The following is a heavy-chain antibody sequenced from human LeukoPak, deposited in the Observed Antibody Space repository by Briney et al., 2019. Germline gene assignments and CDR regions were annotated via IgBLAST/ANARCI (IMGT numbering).Heavy chain of an antibody. CDR1: GFTFSNAW. V-gene: IGHV3-15*01. J-gene: IGHJ4*02. D-gene: IGHD3-10*01. CDR3: TSVLPWFGEYSDY. Sequence: GGSLRLSCAASGFTFSNAWMNWVRQAPGKGLEWVGRFKSKIDGGTTDYAAPVKGRFTISRDDSKNTLYLQMNSLRTEDTAVYYCTSVLPWFGEYSDYWGQGTLVTVSS. CDR2: FKSKIDGGTT.